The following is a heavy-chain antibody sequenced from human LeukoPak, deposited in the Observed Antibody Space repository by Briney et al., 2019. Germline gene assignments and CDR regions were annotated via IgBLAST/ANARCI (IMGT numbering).Heavy chain of an antibody. D-gene: IGHD1-26*01. V-gene: IGHV4-38-2*02. J-gene: IGHJ3*02. CDR2: IYHSGST. Sequence: PSETLSLTCTVSGYSISSGYYWGWIRQPPGKGLEWIGSIYHSGSTYYNPSLKSRVTLSVDTSKNQFSLKLSSVTAADTAVYYCARGSGNYWVGAFDIWGQGTMVTVSS. CDR1: GYSISSGYY. CDR3: ARGSGNYWVGAFDI.